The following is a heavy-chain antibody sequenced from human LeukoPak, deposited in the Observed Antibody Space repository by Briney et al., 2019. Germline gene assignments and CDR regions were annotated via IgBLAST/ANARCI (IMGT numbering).Heavy chain of an antibody. CDR1: GFTFSSYT. V-gene: IGHV3-21*01. J-gene: IGHJ5*01. CDR3: VRGWFDF. CDR2: ISSGSGYI. Sequence: GGSLRLSCATSGFTFSSYTMSWVRQAPGKGLGWVSSISSGSGYIKYACSVKGRFTISRDNAENSVFLQMSSLRVDDTALYYCVRGWFDFWGQGTPVTVSS.